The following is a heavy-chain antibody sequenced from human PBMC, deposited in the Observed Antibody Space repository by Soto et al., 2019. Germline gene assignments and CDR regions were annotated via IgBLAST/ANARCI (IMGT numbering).Heavy chain of an antibody. CDR3: AKWGRAGSAY. CDR1: GLTFSNYY. J-gene: IGHJ4*02. Sequence: PGGSLRLSCAASGLTFSNYYMSWVRQAQGKGLERVANVNEDGSERYYVDSVKGRFTVSRDNARNSLYLQMNSLRAEDTAVYYCAKWGRAGSAYSGQGSLVAVSS. D-gene: IGHD1-26*01. V-gene: IGHV3-7*01. CDR2: VNEDGSER.